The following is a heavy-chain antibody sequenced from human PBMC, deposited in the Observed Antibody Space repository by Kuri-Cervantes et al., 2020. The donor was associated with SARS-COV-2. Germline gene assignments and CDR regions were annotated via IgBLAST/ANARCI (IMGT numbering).Heavy chain of an antibody. CDR1: GFTFSDYY. J-gene: IGHJ5*02. Sequence: GESLKISCAASGFTFSDYYMSWIRQAPGKGLEWVSYISSSGSTIYYADSVKGRFTISRDNAKNSLYLQMNSLRAEDTAVYYCVRDGCTSCHQDRWFDPWGQGTLVTVSS. CDR2: ISSSGSTI. D-gene: IGHD3-10*01. CDR3: VRDGCTSCHQDRWFDP. V-gene: IGHV3-11*04.